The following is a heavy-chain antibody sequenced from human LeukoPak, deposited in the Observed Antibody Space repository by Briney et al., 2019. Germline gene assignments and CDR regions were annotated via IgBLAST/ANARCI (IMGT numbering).Heavy chain of an antibody. CDR3: ARGWDYDILTGYYRPYYYYGMDV. D-gene: IGHD3-9*01. CDR1: GFTFSSYA. J-gene: IGHJ6*04. CDR2: ISYDGSNK. Sequence: PGRSLRLSCAASGFTFSSYAMHWVRQAPGKGLEWVAVISYDGSNKYYADSVKGRFTISRDNSKNTLYLQMNSLRAEDTAVYYCARGWDYDILTGYYRPYYYYGMDVWGKGTTVTVSS. V-gene: IGHV3-30*04.